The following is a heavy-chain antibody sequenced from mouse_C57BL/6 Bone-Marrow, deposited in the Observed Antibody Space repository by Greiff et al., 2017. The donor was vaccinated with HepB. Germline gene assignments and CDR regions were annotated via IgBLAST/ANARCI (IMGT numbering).Heavy chain of an antibody. CDR1: GYTFTSYW. CDR2: IHPSDSYT. Sequence: QVQLQQPGAELVKPGASVKLSCKASGYTFTSYWMQWVKQRPGQGLEWIGEIHPSDSYTNYNQKFKGKATLTVDTSSSTAYMQLSSLTSEDSAVYYCASSHPWFAYWGQGTLVTVSA. V-gene: IGHV1-50*01. J-gene: IGHJ3*01. CDR3: ASSHPWFAY.